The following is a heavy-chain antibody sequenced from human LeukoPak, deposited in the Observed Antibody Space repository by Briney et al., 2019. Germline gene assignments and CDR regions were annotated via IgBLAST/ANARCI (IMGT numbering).Heavy chain of an antibody. V-gene: IGHV4-39*01. J-gene: IGHJ4*02. CDR3: ARQTGSGLFILP. Sequence: PSATLSLTCTVSGDSITSSVYYWGWIRQPPGKGLEWIGSVNFIDGAYYNSSLKSRVTISVDSSKNQVSLKLTSVTAADTAVYYCARQTGSGLFILPGGQGTLVTVSS. D-gene: IGHD3/OR15-3a*01. CDR1: GDSITSSVYY. CDR2: VNFIDGA.